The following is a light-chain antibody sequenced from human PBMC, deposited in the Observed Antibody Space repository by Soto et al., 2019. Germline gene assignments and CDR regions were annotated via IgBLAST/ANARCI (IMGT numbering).Light chain of an antibody. CDR1: QSIRTW. CDR2: DAS. Sequence: DIQMTQSPSTLSASVGDRVTITCRASQSIRTWLAWYQQKPGKAPKLLIYDASGLKSGVPSRFSGGESRTEFALTISSLQPDDFTTYYCQQYKTIPLTFGQGTKLDIK. CDR3: QQYKTIPLT. J-gene: IGKJ1*01. V-gene: IGKV1-5*01.